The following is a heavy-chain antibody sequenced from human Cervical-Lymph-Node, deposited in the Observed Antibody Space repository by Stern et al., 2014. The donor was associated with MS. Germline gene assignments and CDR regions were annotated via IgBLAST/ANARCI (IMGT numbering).Heavy chain of an antibody. CDR1: GFTFNNYV. J-gene: IGHJ4*02. D-gene: IGHD5-24*01. Sequence: EVQLVESGGGLVRPGESLRLSCAASGFTFNNYVMTWVHQAPGKGLEWVSLISSNSDTTDYADSVKGRFTISRDNSKNTLYLQMNSLRAEDTAIYYCVKHRAGYKTDNDFWGQGTLVTVSS. V-gene: IGHV3-23*04. CDR3: VKHRAGYKTDNDF. CDR2: ISSNSDTT.